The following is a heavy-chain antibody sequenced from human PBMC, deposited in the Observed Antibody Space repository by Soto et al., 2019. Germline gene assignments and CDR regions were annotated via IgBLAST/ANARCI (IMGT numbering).Heavy chain of an antibody. D-gene: IGHD6-13*01. V-gene: IGHV4-4*02. J-gene: IGHJ4*02. CDR3: ARARATIAAAAIFDC. Sequence: QVQLQESGPGLVKPSGTLSLTCAVSGGSISTSNWWSWVRQPPGKGLEWIGEVYRTGSTNCNPSHEGRLTISVDKAKIQFSLKLTSVTAADTAVYYCARARATIAAAAIFDCWGQGTLVTVSS. CDR1: GGSISTSNW. CDR2: VYRTGST.